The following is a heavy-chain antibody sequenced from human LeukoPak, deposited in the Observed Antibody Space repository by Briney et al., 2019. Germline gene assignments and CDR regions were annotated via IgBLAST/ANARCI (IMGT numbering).Heavy chain of an antibody. CDR3: ARGVPAALGSFDY. V-gene: IGHV1-69*13. J-gene: IGHJ4*02. CDR1: GYTFTSYG. Sequence: ASVKVSCKASGYTFTSYGISWVRQAPGQGLEWMGGIIPIFGTANYAQKFQGRVTITADESTSTAYMELSSLRSEDTAVYYCARGVPAALGSFDYWGQGTLVTVSS. CDR2: IIPIFGTA. D-gene: IGHD2-2*01.